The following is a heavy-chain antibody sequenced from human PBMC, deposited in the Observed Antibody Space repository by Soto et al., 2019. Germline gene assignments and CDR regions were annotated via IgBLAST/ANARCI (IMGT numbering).Heavy chain of an antibody. CDR2: IRSKANSYAT. J-gene: IGHJ6*03. Sequence: GGSLRLSCAASGFTFSGSAMHWVRQASGKGLEWVGRIRSKANSYATAYAASVKGRFTISRDDSKNTAYLQMNSLKTEDTAVYYCTRHHTMVRGNGSYYYYYYMDVWGKGTTVTVSS. CDR3: TRHHTMVRGNGSYYYYYYMDV. D-gene: IGHD3-10*01. V-gene: IGHV3-73*01. CDR1: GFTFSGSA.